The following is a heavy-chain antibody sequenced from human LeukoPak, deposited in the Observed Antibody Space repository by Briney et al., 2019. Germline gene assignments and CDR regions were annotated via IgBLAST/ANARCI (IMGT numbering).Heavy chain of an antibody. D-gene: IGHD2-15*01. V-gene: IGHV1-2*02. J-gene: IGHJ5*02. CDR3: AKAFQDIGEFDP. CDR2: INPNSGGT. Sequence: GASVKVSCKASGYTFTGYCMHWVRQAPGQGLEWMGWINPNSGGTNYAQKFQGRVTMTRDTSISTAYMELSRLRSDDTAVYYCAKAFQDIGEFDPWGQGTLVTVSS. CDR1: GYTFTGYC.